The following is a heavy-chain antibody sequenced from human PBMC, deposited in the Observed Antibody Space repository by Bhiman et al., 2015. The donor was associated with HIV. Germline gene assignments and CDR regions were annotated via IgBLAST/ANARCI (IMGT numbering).Heavy chain of an antibody. J-gene: IGHJ4*02. V-gene: IGHV3-21*01. D-gene: IGHD5-18*01. CDR2: ISSTSTTI. CDR3: VRGYTYSNRLLGFDY. Sequence: VQLVESGGGVVQPGRSLRLSCAASGFTFSSCAMHWVRQAPGKGLEWVSLISSTSTTIFYADSVKGRFTISRDNAKKSLYLQMSSLRAEDTAVYYCVRGYTYSNRLLGFDYWGQGTLVTVSS. CDR1: GFTFSSCA.